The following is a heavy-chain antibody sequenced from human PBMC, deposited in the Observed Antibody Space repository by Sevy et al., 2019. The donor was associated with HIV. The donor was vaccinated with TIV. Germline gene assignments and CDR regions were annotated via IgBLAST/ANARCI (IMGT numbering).Heavy chain of an antibody. D-gene: IGHD2-2*01. Sequence: SETLSLTCAVHDGSFSGYYWNWIRQLPGKGLEWIGEINESGITYYNPSLKSRVTISVDTSKKQFSLKLNSVTAADTAVYFCARSPPVVVVPGAPRWFVPWGQGTLVTVSS. CDR1: DGSFSGYY. V-gene: IGHV4-34*01. J-gene: IGHJ5*02. CDR3: ARSPPVVVVPGAPRWFVP. CDR2: INESGIT.